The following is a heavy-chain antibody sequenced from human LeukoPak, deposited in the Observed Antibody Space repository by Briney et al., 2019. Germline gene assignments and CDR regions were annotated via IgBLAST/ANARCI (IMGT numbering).Heavy chain of an antibody. J-gene: IGHJ4*02. D-gene: IGHD7-27*01. CDR3: AKGGYWGHFDF. CDR2: ITESGDTT. Sequence: GGSLRLSCAASGFTFSSYAMNWARQAPGKGLEWVSAITESGDTTYYADSVEGRFTISRDNSKDTLYLQMNSLGADDTAVYYCAKGGYWGHFDFWGQGTLVTVSS. V-gene: IGHV3-23*01. CDR1: GFTFSSYA.